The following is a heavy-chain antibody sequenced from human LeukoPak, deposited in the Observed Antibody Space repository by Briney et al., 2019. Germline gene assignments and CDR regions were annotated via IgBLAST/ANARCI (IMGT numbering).Heavy chain of an antibody. CDR2: IIPIFGTA. V-gene: IGHV1-69*13. J-gene: IGHJ4*02. CDR3: ATRPTYYYDSSGYYYGPLDY. Sequence: ASVKVSCKASGYTFTSNYMHWVRQAPGQGLEWMGGIIPIFGTANYAQKFQGRVTITADESTSTAYMELSSLRSEDTAVYYCATRPTYYYDSSGYYYGPLDYWGQGTLVTVSS. D-gene: IGHD3-22*01. CDR1: GYTFTSNY.